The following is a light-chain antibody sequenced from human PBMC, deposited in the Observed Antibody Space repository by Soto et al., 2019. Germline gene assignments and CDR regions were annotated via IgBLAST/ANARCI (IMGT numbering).Light chain of an antibody. Sequence: QSVLPQPASVSGSPGQSITISCTGTSSDVGGYNYVSWYQQHPGKAPKLMIYDVSNRPSGVSNRFSGSKSGNTASLTISGLQAEDEADYYCSSYTGSTTYVFGIGTKVTVL. CDR1: SSDVGGYNY. CDR3: SSYTGSTTYV. CDR2: DVS. J-gene: IGLJ1*01. V-gene: IGLV2-14*01.